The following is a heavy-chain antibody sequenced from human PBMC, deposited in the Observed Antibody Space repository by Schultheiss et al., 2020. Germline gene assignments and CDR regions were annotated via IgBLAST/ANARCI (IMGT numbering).Heavy chain of an antibody. J-gene: IGHJ6*02. V-gene: IGHV3-30*03. D-gene: IGHD7-27*01. CDR2: ISYDGSNK. Sequence: GGSLRLSCAASGFTFSSYGMHWVRQAPGKGLEWVAVISYDGSNKYYADSVKGRFTISRDNAKNSLYLQMNSLRAEDTAVYYCASASGDSYYYYGMDVWGQGTTVTVSS. CDR1: GFTFSSYG. CDR3: ASASGDSYYYYGMDV.